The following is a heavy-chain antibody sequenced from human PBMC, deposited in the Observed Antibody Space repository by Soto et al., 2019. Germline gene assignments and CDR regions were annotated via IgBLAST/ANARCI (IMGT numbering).Heavy chain of an antibody. CDR3: ARDSNYYGSGSYYYFDY. D-gene: IGHD3-10*01. J-gene: IGHJ4*02. CDR1: GYTFTSYG. CDR2: ISAYNGNT. V-gene: IGHV1-18*01. Sequence: ASVKVSCKASGYTFTSYGISWVRQAPGQGLEWMGWISAYNGNTNYAQKLQGRVTMTTDTSTSTAYMELRSLRSDDTAVYYCARDSNYYGSGSYYYFDYWGQGTLVTVSS.